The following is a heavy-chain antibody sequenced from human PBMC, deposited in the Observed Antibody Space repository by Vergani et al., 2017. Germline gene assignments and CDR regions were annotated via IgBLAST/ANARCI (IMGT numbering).Heavy chain of an antibody. CDR2: ISSSSSTI. V-gene: IGHV3-48*01. D-gene: IGHD3-16*01. CDR3: ARDRGSYFYGMDV. Sequence: VELLESGGGLAQPGGSLRLSCAASGFTFSSYSMNWVRQAPGKGLEWVSYISSSSSTIYYADSVKGRFTISRDNAKNSLYLQMNSLRAEDTAVYYCARDRGSYFYGMDVWGQGTTVTVSS. CDR1: GFTFSSYS. J-gene: IGHJ6*02.